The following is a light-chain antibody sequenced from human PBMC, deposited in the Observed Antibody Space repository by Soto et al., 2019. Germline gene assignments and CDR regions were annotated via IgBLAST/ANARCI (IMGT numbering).Light chain of an antibody. V-gene: IGKV1-39*01. J-gene: IGKJ4*01. CDR1: QSISSY. CDR2: DAS. Sequence: IQMTQSPSSLSASVGYRVTIVCRASQSISSYLNWYQQKPGKAPKLLIYDASSLESGVPSRFSGSGSGTDFTLTISSLQPEDVATYYCQKYNSAPFGGGTKVDIK. CDR3: QKYNSAP.